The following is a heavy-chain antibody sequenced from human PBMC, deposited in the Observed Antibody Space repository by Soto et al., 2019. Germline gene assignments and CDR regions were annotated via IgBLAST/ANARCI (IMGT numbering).Heavy chain of an antibody. V-gene: IGHV1-69*13. CDR3: ARYADTWKPRSQVVPAAIQPPYYYGMDG. D-gene: IGHD2-2*02. J-gene: IGHJ6*02. CDR1: GGTFSSYA. Sequence: SVKVSCKASGGTFSSYAISWVRQAPGQGLEWMGGIIPIFGTANYAQKFQGRVTITADESTSTAYMELSSLRSEDTAVYYCARYADTWKPRSQVVPAAIQPPYYYGMDGWGQGITVTVAS. CDR2: IIPIFGTA.